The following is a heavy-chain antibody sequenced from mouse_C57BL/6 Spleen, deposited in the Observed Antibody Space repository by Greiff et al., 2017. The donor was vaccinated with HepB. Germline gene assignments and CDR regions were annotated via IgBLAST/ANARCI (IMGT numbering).Heavy chain of an antibody. V-gene: IGHV1-64*01. Sequence: QVQLQQPGAELVKPGASVKLSCKASGYTFTSYWMHWVKQRPGQGLEWIGMIHPNSGSTNYNEKFKSKATLTVDKSSSTAYMQLSSLTSEDSAVYYCARRGNRDEGFAYWGQGTLVTVSA. CDR2: IHPNSGST. J-gene: IGHJ3*01. CDR1: GYTFTSYW. D-gene: IGHD4-1*01. CDR3: ARRGNRDEGFAY.